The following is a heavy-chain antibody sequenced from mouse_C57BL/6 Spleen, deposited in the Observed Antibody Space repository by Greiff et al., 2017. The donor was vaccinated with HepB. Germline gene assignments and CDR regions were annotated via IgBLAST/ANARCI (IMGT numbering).Heavy chain of an antibody. CDR3: ARNLDSSGYDY. Sequence: QVQLQQSGAELARPGASVKLSCKASGYTFTSYGISWVKQSTGQGLEWIGEIYPRSGNTYYNEKFKGKATLTADKSSSTAYMELRSLTSEDSAVYFCARNLDSSGYDYWGQGTTLTVSS. D-gene: IGHD3-2*02. CDR2: IYPRSGNT. V-gene: IGHV1-81*01. CDR1: GYTFTSYG. J-gene: IGHJ2*01.